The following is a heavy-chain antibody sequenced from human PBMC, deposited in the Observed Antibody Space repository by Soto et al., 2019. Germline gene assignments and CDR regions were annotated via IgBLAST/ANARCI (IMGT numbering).Heavy chain of an antibody. Sequence: EVHLVDSGGALVQPGGSLRLSCAASGFTVSSSYLGWVRQAPGKGLEWVPSIYTAVTTYYAESVRGRFIISTDNFKDTLYLQMNTLRVDDTAMYYCARHVGSYWYFDLWGRGTLVTVSS. J-gene: IGHJ2*01. V-gene: IGHV3-66*04. D-gene: IGHD1-26*01. CDR3: ARHVGSYWYFDL. CDR2: IYTAVTT. CDR1: GFTVSSSY.